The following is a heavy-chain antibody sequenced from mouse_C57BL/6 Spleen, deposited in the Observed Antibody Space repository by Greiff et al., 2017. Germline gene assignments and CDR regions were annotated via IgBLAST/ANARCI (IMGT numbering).Heavy chain of an antibody. Sequence: EVMLVESGGGLVKPGGSLQLSCAASGFTFSSYAMSWVRQTPEKRLEWVATISDGGSYTYYPDNVKGRFPISRDNAKNNLYLQMSSLKSEDTAMYYCTRENDYDVLAYWGQGTTLTVSS. CDR2: ISDGGSYT. D-gene: IGHD2-4*01. J-gene: IGHJ2*01. V-gene: IGHV5-4*01. CDR1: GFTFSSYA. CDR3: TRENDYDVLAY.